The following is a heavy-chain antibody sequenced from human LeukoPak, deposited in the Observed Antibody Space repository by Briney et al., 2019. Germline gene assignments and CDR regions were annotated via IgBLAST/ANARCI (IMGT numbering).Heavy chain of an antibody. J-gene: IGHJ1*01. CDR1: GFTFRTYG. V-gene: IGHV3-30*02. D-gene: IGHD4-17*01. CDR3: VRDFSTVTTAYLHH. CDR2: VRDDGSTK. Sequence: PGGSLRLSCAASGFTFRTYGMHWVRQAPGKGLEWMSFVRDDGSTKYYADPVKGRFTISRDNSKSTLYLQMNSLRAEGTAMYYCVRDFSTVTTAYLHHWGQGTLLTVSS.